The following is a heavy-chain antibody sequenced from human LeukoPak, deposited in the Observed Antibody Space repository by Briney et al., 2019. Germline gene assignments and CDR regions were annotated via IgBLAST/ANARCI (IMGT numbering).Heavy chain of an antibody. J-gene: IGHJ5*02. V-gene: IGHV1-8*03. CDR3: ARGHSSSSDWLDP. CDR1: GYTFTSYD. Sequence: ASVKDSCKASGYTFTSYDINWVRQAPGEGLEWMGWMNPKRGNTVYAQKFQDRVTITRNTSISTAYMELSSLRSEDTAVYCCARGHSSSSDWLDPWGQGTLVTVSS. CDR2: MNPKRGNT. D-gene: IGHD6-13*01.